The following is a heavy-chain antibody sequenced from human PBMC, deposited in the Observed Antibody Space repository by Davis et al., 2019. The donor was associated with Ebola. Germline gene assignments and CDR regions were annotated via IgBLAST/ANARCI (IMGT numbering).Heavy chain of an antibody. CDR3: ARERIVVVVPAATNYYYYGMDV. Sequence: AASVKVSCKASGYTFTSYYMHWVRQAPGQGLEWMGRIIPILGIANYAQKFQGRVTMTRDTSTSTVYMELSSLRSEDTAVYYCARERIVVVVPAATNYYYYGMDVWGQGTTVTVSS. V-gene: IGHV1-46*01. J-gene: IGHJ6*02. CDR2: IIPILGIA. CDR1: GYTFTSYY. D-gene: IGHD2-2*01.